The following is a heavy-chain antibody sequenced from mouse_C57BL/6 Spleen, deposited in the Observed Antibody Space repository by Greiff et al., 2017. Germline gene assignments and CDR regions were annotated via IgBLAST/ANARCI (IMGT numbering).Heavy chain of an antibody. Sequence: QVQLQQSGAELVRPGASVTLSCKASGYTFTDYEMPWVKQTPVHGLEWIGAIDPETGGTAYNQKFKGKAILTADQSSSTADMELRSLTSEASAVYYCTRITVYYFDYWGQGTTLTVSS. J-gene: IGHJ2*01. CDR1: GYTFTDYE. CDR2: IDPETGGT. CDR3: TRITVYYFDY. D-gene: IGHD1-1*01. V-gene: IGHV1-15*01.